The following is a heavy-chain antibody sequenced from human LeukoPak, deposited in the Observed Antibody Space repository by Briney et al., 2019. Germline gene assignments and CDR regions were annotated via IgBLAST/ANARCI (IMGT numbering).Heavy chain of an antibody. J-gene: IGHJ3*02. CDR2: ISSSGSTI. V-gene: IGHV3-11*04. Sequence: PGGSLRLSCAASGFTFSDYYVSWIRQAPGKGLEWVSYISSSGSTIYYADSVKGRFTISRDNAKNSLYLQMNSLRAEDTAVYYCARDPRSGYDSSAHGAFDIWGQGTMVTVSS. D-gene: IGHD3-22*01. CDR3: ARDPRSGYDSSAHGAFDI. CDR1: GFTFSDYY.